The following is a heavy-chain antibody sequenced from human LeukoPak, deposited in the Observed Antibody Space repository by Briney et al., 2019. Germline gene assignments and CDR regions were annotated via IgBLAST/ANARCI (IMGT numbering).Heavy chain of an antibody. J-gene: IGHJ4*02. D-gene: IGHD3-22*01. CDR1: GFTFGDYG. V-gene: IGHV3-49*04. CDR2: IRSKAYGGTT. Sequence: GGSLRLSCTASGFTFGDYGMSWVRQAPGKGLEWVGFIRSKAYGGTTEYAASVKGRFTTSRDDSKSIAYLQMNSPKTEDTAVYYCTRGDYYDTSGYYFLFDYWGQGTLVTVSS. CDR3: TRGDYYDTSGYYFLFDY.